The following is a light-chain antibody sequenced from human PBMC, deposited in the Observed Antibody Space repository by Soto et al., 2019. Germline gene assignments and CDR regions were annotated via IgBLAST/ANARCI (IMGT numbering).Light chain of an antibody. V-gene: IGLV4-69*01. CDR1: SGHINYA. CDR2: LNTDGSH. J-gene: IGLJ2*01. CDR3: QTWGTAIHDVV. Sequence: QPVLTQSPSASASLGASVKLTCTLSSGHINYAIAWHQQQPEKGPRYLMKLNTDGSHTKGYGIPDRFSGSSSGSERHLTISSLQSEDEADYYCQTWGTAIHDVVFGGGTKLTVL.